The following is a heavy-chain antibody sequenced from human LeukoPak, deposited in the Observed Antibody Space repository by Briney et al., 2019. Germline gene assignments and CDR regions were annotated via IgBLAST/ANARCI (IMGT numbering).Heavy chain of an antibody. CDR1: GYTFTSYG. J-gene: IGHJ4*02. V-gene: IGHV1-69*13. CDR2: IIPIFGTA. Sequence: SVKVSCKASGYTFTSYGISWVRQAPGQGLEWMGGIIPIFGTANYAQKFQGRVTITADESTSTAYMELSSLRSEDTAVYYCARVDRVGASRGCDYWGQGTLVTVSS. CDR3: ARVDRVGASRGCDY. D-gene: IGHD1-26*01.